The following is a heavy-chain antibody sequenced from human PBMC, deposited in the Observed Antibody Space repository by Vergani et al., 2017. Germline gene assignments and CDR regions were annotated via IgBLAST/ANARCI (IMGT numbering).Heavy chain of an antibody. Sequence: QVQLVQSGAEVKKPGSSVKVSCKASGGTFSSYAISWVRQAPGQGLEWMGGIIPIFGTANYAQKFQGRVTITADESTSTAYMELSSLRSEDTAVYYCASFYYDSIGYYDGWFDPWGQGTLVTVSS. V-gene: IGHV1-69*12. D-gene: IGHD3-22*01. CDR2: IIPIFGTA. J-gene: IGHJ5*02. CDR1: GGTFSSYA. CDR3: ASFYYDSIGYYDGWFDP.